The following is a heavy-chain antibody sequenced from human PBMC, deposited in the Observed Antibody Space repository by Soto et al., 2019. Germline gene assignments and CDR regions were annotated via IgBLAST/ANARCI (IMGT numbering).Heavy chain of an antibody. Sequence: QVQLVQSGAEVKKPGASVKVSCKASGYTFTSYDINWVRQATGQGLEWMGWMNPDSGNTGYAQKFQGRVSMTRNTSISTAYMELSSLRSEDTAVYYCARVRDSGSYNREGPLWPNWFDPWGQGTLVTVSS. J-gene: IGHJ5*02. CDR2: MNPDSGNT. V-gene: IGHV1-8*01. CDR1: GYTFTSYD. D-gene: IGHD1-26*01. CDR3: ARVRDSGSYNREGPLWPNWFDP.